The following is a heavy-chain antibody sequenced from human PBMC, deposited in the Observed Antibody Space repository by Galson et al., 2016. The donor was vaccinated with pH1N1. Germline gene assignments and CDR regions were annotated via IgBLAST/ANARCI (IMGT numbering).Heavy chain of an antibody. Sequence: QSGAEVKKSGESLKISCKGSGYSFKSYWIAWVRQMPGKGLEWMGIIYPGDSDTRYSPSFLGQVIMSADKSISIAFLQWSSLNASDTAMYYCARRGINGTDFWGQGTLVTVSS. D-gene: IGHD1/OR15-1a*01. V-gene: IGHV5-51*01. CDR2: IYPGDSDT. CDR1: GYSFKSYW. CDR3: ARRGINGTDF. J-gene: IGHJ4*02.